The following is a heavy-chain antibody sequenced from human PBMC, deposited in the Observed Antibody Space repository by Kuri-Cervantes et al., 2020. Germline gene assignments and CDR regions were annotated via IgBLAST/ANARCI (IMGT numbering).Heavy chain of an antibody. D-gene: IGHD3-10*01. V-gene: IGHV3-72*01. CDR2: SRNKANSYTP. J-gene: IGHJ4*02. CDR3: ASIGGDFDC. Sequence: LSLTCAASGFTFSDHYMDWVRQAPGKGLEWVGRSRNKANSYTPEYAASVKGRFTISRDDSKNSLYLQMNSLRAEDTAVYYCASIGGDFDCWGQGTLVTVSS. CDR1: GFTFSDHY.